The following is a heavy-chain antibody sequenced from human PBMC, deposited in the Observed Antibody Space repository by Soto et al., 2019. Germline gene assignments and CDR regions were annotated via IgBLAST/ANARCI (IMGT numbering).Heavy chain of an antibody. CDR1: GRTIDDYA. J-gene: IGHJ5*02. D-gene: IGHD3-16*01. Sequence: EVQVEASGGGLVQPGGSLTLSCAVSGRTIDDYAMHWVRQVPGKGLEWVSGIFWSGGGTGYADSVKGRFTLSRDRAKNSLSLQMNSLTIEDTAVYYCGKDLSPGGLEAWCQGTLVTVSS. CDR3: GKDLSPGGLEA. CDR2: IFWSGGGT. V-gene: IGHV3-9*01.